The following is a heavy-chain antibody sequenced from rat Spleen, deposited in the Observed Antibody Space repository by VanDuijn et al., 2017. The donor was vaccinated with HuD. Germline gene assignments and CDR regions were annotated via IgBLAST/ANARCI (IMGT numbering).Heavy chain of an antibody. CDR1: GFTFSDYY. V-gene: IGHV5-29*01. D-gene: IGHD1-9*01. Sequence: EVQLVESDGGLVQPGRSLKLSCAASGFTFSDYYMAWVRQAPTKGLEWVATISSDGSKTFYRDSVKGRFTISTDNAKSTLSLQMDSLRSEDTATYYCARRHYGYTDYFDYWGQGVMVTVSS. CDR2: ISSDGSKT. CDR3: ARRHYGYTDYFDY. J-gene: IGHJ2*01.